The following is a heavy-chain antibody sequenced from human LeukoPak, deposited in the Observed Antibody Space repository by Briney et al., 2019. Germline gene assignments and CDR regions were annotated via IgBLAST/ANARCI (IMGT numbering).Heavy chain of an antibody. D-gene: IGHD2-15*01. CDR2: ISVSGNT. V-gene: IGHV3-23*01. Sequence: GGSLRLSCTASGLTFGDYAMSWVRQGPGKGLEWVSAISVSGNTYHADSVKGRFTISRDSSKNTLYLQMNSLRAGDAAVYYCAKAPVTTCSGAYCYPFDYWSQGTLVTVSS. J-gene: IGHJ4*02. CDR3: AKAPVTTCSGAYCYPFDY. CDR1: GLTFGDYA.